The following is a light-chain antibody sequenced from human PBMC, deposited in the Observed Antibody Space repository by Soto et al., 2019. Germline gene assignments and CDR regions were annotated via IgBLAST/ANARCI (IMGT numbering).Light chain of an antibody. Sequence: EIVLTQSPGTLSLSPGEGATLSCRASQSVSSSYLAWYQQKPGQAPRLLIYGASSRATGIPDRFSGGGSGTDFKLTISRLEPEDFAVYYCQQYDNSPWTFGQGTKVEIK. J-gene: IGKJ1*01. CDR1: QSVSSSY. V-gene: IGKV3-20*01. CDR2: GAS. CDR3: QQYDNSPWT.